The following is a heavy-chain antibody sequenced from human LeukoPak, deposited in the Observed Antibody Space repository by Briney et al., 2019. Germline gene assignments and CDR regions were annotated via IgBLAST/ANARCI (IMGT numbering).Heavy chain of an antibody. V-gene: IGHV1-69*05. J-gene: IGHJ5*02. D-gene: IGHD5-18*01. Sequence: GASVKVSCKASGGTFSSYAISWVRQAPGQGLEWMGGIIPIFGTANYAQKFQGRVTITTDESTSTAYMELSSLRSEDTAVCYCARALMRGTAMAPYNWFDPWGQGTLVTVSS. CDR3: ARALMRGTAMAPYNWFDP. CDR1: GGTFSSYA. CDR2: IIPIFGTA.